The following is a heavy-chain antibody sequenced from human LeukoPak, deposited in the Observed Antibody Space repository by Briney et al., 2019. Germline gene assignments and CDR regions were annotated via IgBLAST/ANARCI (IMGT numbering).Heavy chain of an antibody. Sequence: GGSLRLSCAASGFTFSHAYMNWVRQAPGKGLEWVGRIKTRPNGGITDYAAPVKGRFTISRDDSKNTLYLQMNNLKTEDTAIYYCATDKSAAVHLHAFDIWGQGTMVTISS. CDR2: IKTRPNGGIT. V-gene: IGHV3-15*07. J-gene: IGHJ3*02. CDR3: ATDKSAAVHLHAFDI. D-gene: IGHD6-13*01. CDR1: GFTFSHAY.